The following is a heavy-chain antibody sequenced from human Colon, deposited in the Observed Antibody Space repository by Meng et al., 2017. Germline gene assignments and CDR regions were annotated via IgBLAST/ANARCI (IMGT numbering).Heavy chain of an antibody. J-gene: IGHJ4*02. D-gene: IGHD6-19*01. CDR2: IYLSGSP. CDR1: GGSISSSNY. CDR3: ARHGGWHFDY. V-gene: IGHV4-4*02. Sequence: PQESGHGWGGPSGTMALTCAVSGGSISSSNYWSWVRQPPGKGLEWIGQIYLSGSPSYNPSLESRVTISVDKSKNQLSLRLTSVTAADTAIYYCARHGGWHFDYWGQGTLVTVSS.